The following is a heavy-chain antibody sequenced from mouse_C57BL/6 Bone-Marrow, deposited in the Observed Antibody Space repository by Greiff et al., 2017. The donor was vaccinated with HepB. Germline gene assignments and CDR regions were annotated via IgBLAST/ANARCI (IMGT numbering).Heavy chain of an antibody. CDR2: ISSGSSTI. D-gene: IGHD4-1*01. V-gene: IGHV5-17*01. CDR1: GFTFSDYG. CDR3: AKLGKGDYFDY. Sequence: EVMLVESGGGLVKPGGSLKLSCAASGFTFSDYGMHWVRQAPEKGLEWVAYISSGSSTIYYADTVKGRFTISRDNAKNTLFLQMTSLRSEDTAMYYCAKLGKGDYFDYWGQGTTLTVSS. J-gene: IGHJ2*01.